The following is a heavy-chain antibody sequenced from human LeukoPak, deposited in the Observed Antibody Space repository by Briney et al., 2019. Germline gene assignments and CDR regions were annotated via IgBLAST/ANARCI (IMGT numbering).Heavy chain of an antibody. J-gene: IGHJ5*02. CDR1: GFTFSTYW. D-gene: IGHD3-22*01. V-gene: IGHV3-7*01. Sequence: PGGSLRLSCAASGFTFSTYWMSWVRQAPGKGLEWVANIKQDESEKSYVDSVKGRFTISRDNSKNTLYLQMNSLRAEDTAVYYCARDIKGGASSGYSFWFDPWGQGTLVTVSS. CDR3: ARDIKGGASSGYSFWFDP. CDR2: IKQDESEK.